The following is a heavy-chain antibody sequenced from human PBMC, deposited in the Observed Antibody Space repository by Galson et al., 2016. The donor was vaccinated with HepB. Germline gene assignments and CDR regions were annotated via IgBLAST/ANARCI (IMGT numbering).Heavy chain of an antibody. D-gene: IGHD3/OR15-3a*01. Sequence: QSGAEVKKPGESLKISCKASGHTFSNYWIGWVRQMPGKGLEWMGIIYSGDSDTRYSPSFQGQVTISADKSISTAYLQWSSLKASDTAIYYCATQLGGGFFDWLLYADLWGQGTLVTVSS. J-gene: IGHJ5*02. CDR1: GHTFSNYW. CDR2: IYSGDSDT. V-gene: IGHV5-51*01. CDR3: ATQLGGGFFDWLLYADL.